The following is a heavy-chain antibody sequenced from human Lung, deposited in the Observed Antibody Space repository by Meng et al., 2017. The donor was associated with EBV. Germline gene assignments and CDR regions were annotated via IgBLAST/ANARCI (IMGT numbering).Heavy chain of an antibody. D-gene: IGHD2-15*01. Sequence: VHLMVSGGALFRPGGSLRLSCTVSGFSFNTYGVAWVRQAPGKGPEWVAGIGGSGGIINYADSVKGRFTISTDKSKNTLFLQMNSLRVEDTAIYYCAKSRGWDLLAWLDSWGHGTLVTVSS. CDR1: GFSFNTYG. J-gene: IGHJ5*01. CDR3: AKSRGWDLLAWLDS. CDR2: IGGSGGII. V-gene: IGHV3-23*01.